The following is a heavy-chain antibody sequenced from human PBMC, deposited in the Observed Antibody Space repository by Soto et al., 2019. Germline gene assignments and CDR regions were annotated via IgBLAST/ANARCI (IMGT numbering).Heavy chain of an antibody. J-gene: IGHJ6*02. CDR3: AREKSKYDFWSGPPGRYYYGMDV. D-gene: IGHD3-3*01. V-gene: IGHV1-18*01. Sequence: ASVKISCNASGYTFTSYGFSCVRQAPGQGRERMGWISAYNGNTDYAQTLQGRVTMTTDTPTSTAYMELRSLRSDDTAVYYCAREKSKYDFWSGPPGRYYYGMDVWGQGTTVTVSS. CDR1: GYTFTSYG. CDR2: ISAYNGNT.